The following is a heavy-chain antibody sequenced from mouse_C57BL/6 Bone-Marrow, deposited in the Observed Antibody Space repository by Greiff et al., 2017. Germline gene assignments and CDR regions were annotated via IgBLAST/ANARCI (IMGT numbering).Heavy chain of an antibody. CDR2: ISSGGSYT. CDR1: GFTFSSYG. Sequence: EVKLVESGGDLVKPGGSLKLSCAASGFTFSSYGMSWVRQTPDKRLEWVATISSGGSYTYYPDSVKGRFTISRDNAKNTLYLQMSSLKSEDTAMYYCARFYSNYGWCAYWCQGTLVTVSA. D-gene: IGHD2-5*01. CDR3: ARFYSNYGWCAY. J-gene: IGHJ3*01. V-gene: IGHV5-6*01.